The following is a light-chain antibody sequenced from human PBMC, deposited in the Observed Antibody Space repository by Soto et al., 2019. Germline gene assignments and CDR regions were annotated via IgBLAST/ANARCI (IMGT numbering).Light chain of an antibody. V-gene: IGKV3D-15*01. Sequence: EIVMTQSPATLSMSPGERATLSCRASQSVNKHLAWYQQKPGQTPRLLVYGASSRAAGIPDRFTGSGSGTEFTLTISSLQSEDFAVYYCQQRSNWPPITFGQGTRLEIK. CDR3: QQRSNWPPIT. J-gene: IGKJ5*01. CDR1: QSVNKH. CDR2: GAS.